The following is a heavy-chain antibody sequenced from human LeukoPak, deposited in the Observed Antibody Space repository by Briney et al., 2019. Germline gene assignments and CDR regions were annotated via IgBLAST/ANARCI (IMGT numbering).Heavy chain of an antibody. D-gene: IGHD3-22*01. V-gene: IGHV6-1*01. J-gene: IGHJ3*02. Sequence: SQTLSLTCAISGDSVSSDSAAWNWIRQSPSRGLEWLGRTYYRSKWYNDYAVSVKSRITINPDTSKNQFSLQLNSVTPEDTAVYYCARDSYYYDSSADYGDDAFDIWGQGTMVTVSS. CDR1: GDSVSSDSAA. CDR3: ARDSYYYDSSADYGDDAFDI. CDR2: TYYRSKWYN.